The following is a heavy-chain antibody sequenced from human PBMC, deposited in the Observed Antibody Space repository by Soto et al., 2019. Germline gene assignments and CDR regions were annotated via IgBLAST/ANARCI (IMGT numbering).Heavy chain of an antibody. V-gene: IGHV3-23*01. D-gene: IGHD5-18*01. J-gene: IGHJ4*02. CDR1: GFTFNNYA. CDR3: AKGREYTYGYADY. Sequence: EVQLLESGGGLVQPGGSLRLSCAASGFTFNNYAMSWVRQAPGKGLEWVSDISGSGGSTYYADSVKGRFTISRDNSKNTLYLQMNRLRAEDTAVYYCAKGREYTYGYADYWGQGTLVTVSS. CDR2: ISGSGGST.